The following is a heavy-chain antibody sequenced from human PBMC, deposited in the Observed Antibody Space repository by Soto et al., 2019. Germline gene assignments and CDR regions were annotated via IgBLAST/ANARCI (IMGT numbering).Heavy chain of an antibody. J-gene: IGHJ6*02. CDR3: ARDGAHYYYSSSIVGGEYYYYYGMDV. Sequence: SVKVSCKASGGTFSSYAISWVRQAPGQGLEWMGGIIPIFGTANYAQKFQGRVTITADKSTSTAYMELSSLRSEDTAVYYCARDGAHYYYSSSIVGGEYYYYYGMDVWGQGTTVTVSS. D-gene: IGHD3-22*01. CDR2: IIPIFGTA. V-gene: IGHV1-69*06. CDR1: GGTFSSYA.